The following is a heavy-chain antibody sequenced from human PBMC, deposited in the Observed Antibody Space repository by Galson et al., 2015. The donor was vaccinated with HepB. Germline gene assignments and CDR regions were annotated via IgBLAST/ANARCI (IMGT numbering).Heavy chain of an antibody. CDR3: ARGPIVVVPAVMGYYYGMDV. J-gene: IGHJ6*02. V-gene: IGHV1-69*02. Sequence: SVKVSCKASGGTFSSYTISWVRQAPGQGLEWMGRIIPILGIANYAQKFQGRVTITADKSTSTAYMELSSLRSEDTAVYYCARGPIVVVPAVMGYYYGMDVWGQGTTVTVSS. CDR2: IIPILGIA. D-gene: IGHD2-2*01. CDR1: GGTFSSYT.